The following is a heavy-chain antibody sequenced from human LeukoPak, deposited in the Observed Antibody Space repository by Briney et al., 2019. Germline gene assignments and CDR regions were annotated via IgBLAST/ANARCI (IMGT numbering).Heavy chain of an antibody. CDR1: GFTFSSYA. Sequence: GGSLRLSCAASGFTFSSYAMSWVRQAPGKGLEWVSAISGSGGSTYYADAVKGRFTISRDNSKNTLYLQMNSLRAEDTAVYYCARDVIYCSGGSCDNWFDPWGQGTLVTVSS. CDR2: ISGSGGST. D-gene: IGHD2-15*01. CDR3: ARDVIYCSGGSCDNWFDP. V-gene: IGHV3-23*01. J-gene: IGHJ5*02.